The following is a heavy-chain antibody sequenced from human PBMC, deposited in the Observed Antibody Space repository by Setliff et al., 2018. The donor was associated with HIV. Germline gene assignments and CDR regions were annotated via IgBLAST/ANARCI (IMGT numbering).Heavy chain of an antibody. Sequence: ASVKVSCKASGYTFTSCFLHWVQQAPEQGLEYMGIINPSDGSADYVEKFQDRVTITRDTSTSTAYMEMSSLRSEDTAIYYCAKEYHTAATGTRVANYFDYWGQGTLVTVSS. CDR3: AKEYHTAATGTRVANYFDY. J-gene: IGHJ4*02. D-gene: IGHD6-13*01. V-gene: IGHV1-46*01. CDR2: INPSDGSA. CDR1: GYTFTSCF.